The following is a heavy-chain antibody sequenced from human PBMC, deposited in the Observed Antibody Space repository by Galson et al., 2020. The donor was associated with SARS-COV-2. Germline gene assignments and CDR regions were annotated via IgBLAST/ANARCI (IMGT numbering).Heavy chain of an antibody. CDR3: ARDLKYQLLKGRWFDP. D-gene: IGHD2-2*01. J-gene: IGHJ5*02. CDR1: GYSISSGYY. V-gene: IGHV4-38-2*02. CDR2: IYHSGST. Sequence: SETLSLTCTVSGYSISSGYYWGWIRQPPGKGLEWIGSIYHSGSTYYNPSLKSRVTISVDTSKNQFSLKLSSVTAADTAVYYCARDLKYQLLKGRWFDPWGQGTLVTVSS.